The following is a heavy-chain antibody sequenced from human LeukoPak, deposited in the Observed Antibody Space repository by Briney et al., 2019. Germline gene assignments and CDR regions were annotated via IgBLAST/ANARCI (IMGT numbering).Heavy chain of an antibody. J-gene: IGHJ6*02. CDR2: ISGSGGST. CDR1: GFTFSSYG. CDR3: AKAFGISYYYGADV. Sequence: GGSLRLSCAASGFTFSSYGMTWVRQAPGKGLEWVSAISGSGGSTYYADPVKGRFTISRDNSKNTLYLLMSSLRAEDTAVYYCAKAFGISYYYGADVWGQGTTVTVSS. V-gene: IGHV3-23*01. D-gene: IGHD3-10*01.